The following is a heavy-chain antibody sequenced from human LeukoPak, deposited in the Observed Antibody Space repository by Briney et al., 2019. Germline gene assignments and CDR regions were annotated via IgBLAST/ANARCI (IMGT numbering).Heavy chain of an antibody. V-gene: IGHV1-2*02. CDR2: INPNSGGT. J-gene: IGHJ4*02. D-gene: IGHD2-2*01. Sequence: ASVKVSCKASGGTFSSYAISWVRQAPGQGLEWMGWINPNSGGTNYAQKFQGRVTMTRDTSISTAYMELSRLRSDDTAVYYCARVLGYCSSTSCYNFDYWGQGTLVTVSS. CDR3: ARVLGYCSSTSCYNFDY. CDR1: GGTFSSYA.